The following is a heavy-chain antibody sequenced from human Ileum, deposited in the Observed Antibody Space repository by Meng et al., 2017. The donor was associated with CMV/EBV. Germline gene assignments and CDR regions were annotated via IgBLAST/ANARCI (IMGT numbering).Heavy chain of an antibody. CDR1: GFTFNRYW. V-gene: IGHV3-48*03. D-gene: IGHD1-26*01. CDR3: ARELPATWEPFDY. Sequence: GESLKISCAASGFTFNRYWMGWVRQAPGKGLEWLAHINFGATNIYYADSVKGRFTISRDDAKSSLYLDMSSLRADDTAVYYCARELPATWEPFDYWGRGTRVTGAS. CDR2: INFGATNI. J-gene: IGHJ4*02.